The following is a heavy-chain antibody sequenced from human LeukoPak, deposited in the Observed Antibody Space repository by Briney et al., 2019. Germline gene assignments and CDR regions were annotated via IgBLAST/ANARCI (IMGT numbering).Heavy chain of an antibody. J-gene: IGHJ4*02. CDR2: IYHSGST. D-gene: IGHD1-26*01. Sequence: SGTLSLTCGVSGGSIRSSNWGGWGRQPPGTGLGGIGGIYHSGSTNYNPSLKSRVTISVDESKNQFSLKLGSVTAADTAVYYCARAPVMGATPHPANIDYGGQGTLVTVSS. CDR1: GGSIRSSNW. V-gene: IGHV4-4*02. CDR3: ARAPVMGATPHPANIDY.